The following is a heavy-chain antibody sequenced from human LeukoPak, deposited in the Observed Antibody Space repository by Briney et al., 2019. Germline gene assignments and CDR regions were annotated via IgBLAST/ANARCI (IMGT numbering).Heavy chain of an antibody. CDR2: IYTSGST. D-gene: IGHD3-3*01. CDR1: GGSISSYY. Sequence: SETLSLTCTVSGGSISSYYWSWIRQPAGKGLEWIGRIYTSGSTNYNPSLKSRVTMSVDTSKNQFSLKLSSVTAADTAVYYCARGVPSYDFWSGYYTMDYYYYYGMDVWGQGTTVTVSS. J-gene: IGHJ6*02. V-gene: IGHV4-4*07. CDR3: ARGVPSYDFWSGYYTMDYYYYYGMDV.